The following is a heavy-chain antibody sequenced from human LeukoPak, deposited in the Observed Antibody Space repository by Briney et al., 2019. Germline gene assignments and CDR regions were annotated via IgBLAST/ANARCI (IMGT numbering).Heavy chain of an antibody. D-gene: IGHD5-12*01. CDR1: GGSISSNY. CDR3: ARRSGYDDNFDY. Sequence: SETLSLTCSVSGGSISSNYWSWIRQPAGKGLEWIGRIYTSGSTKYNPSLKSRVTISVDTSKNQFSLKLSSVTAADTAVYYCARRSGYDDNFDYWGQGTLVTVSS. CDR2: IYTSGST. J-gene: IGHJ4*02. V-gene: IGHV4-4*07.